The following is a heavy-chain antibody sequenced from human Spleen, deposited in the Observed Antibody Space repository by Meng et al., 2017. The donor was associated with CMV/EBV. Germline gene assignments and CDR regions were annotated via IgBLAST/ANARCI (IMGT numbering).Heavy chain of an antibody. V-gene: IGHV3-43D*03. CDR1: GFTFDDYA. CDR3: AKDDCSSTTYYTRPYYYCGMDV. CDR2: IRWDGGNT. J-gene: IGHJ6*02. Sequence: GGSLRLSCAASGFTFDDYAVHWVRQVPGKGLEWVSLIRWDGGNTYYADSVKGRFTISRDNSKNSLYLEMNSLRPEDTALYYCAKDDCSSTTYYTRPYYYCGMDVWGRGTTVTVSS. D-gene: IGHD2-2*02.